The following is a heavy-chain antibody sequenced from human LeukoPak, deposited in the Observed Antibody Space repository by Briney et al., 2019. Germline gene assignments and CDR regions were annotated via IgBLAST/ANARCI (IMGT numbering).Heavy chain of an antibody. Sequence: GGSLRLSCAASGITLSSYAMIWVRQAPVKVLERVSGISGSGGSTYYAGSVKGRFTISRDNSKNTLYRQMNSLRAEDTAVYYCAKLGYGGNSWFDYWGQGTLVTVSS. J-gene: IGHJ4*02. CDR1: GITLSSYA. CDR3: AKLGYGGNSWFDY. V-gene: IGHV3-23*01. CDR2: ISGSGGST. D-gene: IGHD4-23*01.